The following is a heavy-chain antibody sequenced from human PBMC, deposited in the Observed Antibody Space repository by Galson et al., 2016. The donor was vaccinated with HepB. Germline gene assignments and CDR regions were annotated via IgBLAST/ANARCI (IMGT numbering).Heavy chain of an antibody. CDR1: GYTFTNYA. CDR3: AREMTYYYDSSGYYRD. J-gene: IGHJ4*02. D-gene: IGHD3-22*01. CDR2: INAGNGNT. V-gene: IGHV1-3*01. Sequence: SVKVSCKASGYTFTNYAMHWVRQAPGQRLEWVGWINAGNGNTKYSQKFQGRVTITRDTSASTAYMELSSLRSEDTAVYYCAREMTYYYDSSGYYRDWGQGTLVTVSS.